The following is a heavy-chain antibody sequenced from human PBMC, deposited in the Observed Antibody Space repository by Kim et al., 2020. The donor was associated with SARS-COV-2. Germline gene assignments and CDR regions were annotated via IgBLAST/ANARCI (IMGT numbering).Heavy chain of an antibody. CDR3: ATCQVWLHY. Sequence: GGSLRLSCAASGFAFSSYAMHWFRQAPGKGPEWVAVVSKDGSDKYYLDSVKGRFTIYRDNSRNTLHLQMNSLTPEDTAVYYCATCQVWLHYWGQGALVTVSS. J-gene: IGHJ4*02. V-gene: IGHV3-30-3*01. CDR2: VSKDGSDK. D-gene: IGHD5-12*01. CDR1: GFAFSSYA.